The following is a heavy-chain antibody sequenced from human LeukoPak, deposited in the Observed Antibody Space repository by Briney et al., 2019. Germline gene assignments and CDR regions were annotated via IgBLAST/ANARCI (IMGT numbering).Heavy chain of an antibody. Sequence: GRSLRLSCAASGFTFSSYGMHWVRQAPGKGLEWVAVIWYDGSNKYYADSVKGRFTISRDNSKNTLYLQMNSLRAEDTAVYYCARSGRMDKFKQLDRDFDYWGQGTLVTVSS. CDR2: IWYDGSNK. D-gene: IGHD6-13*01. J-gene: IGHJ4*02. V-gene: IGHV3-33*01. CDR3: ARSGRMDKFKQLDRDFDY. CDR1: GFTFSSYG.